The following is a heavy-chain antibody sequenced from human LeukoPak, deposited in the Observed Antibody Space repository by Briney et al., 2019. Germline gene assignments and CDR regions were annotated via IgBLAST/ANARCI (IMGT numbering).Heavy chain of an antibody. CDR2: INPNSGGT. CDR1: GYTLTELS. Sequence: ASVKVSCKVSGYTLTELSMHWVRQAPGQGLEWMGWINPNSGGTNYAQKFQGRVTMTRDTSISTAYMELSRLRSDDTAVYYCARDSLGSMEYWGQGTLVTVSS. J-gene: IGHJ4*02. D-gene: IGHD3-16*01. CDR3: ARDSLGSMEY. V-gene: IGHV1-2*02.